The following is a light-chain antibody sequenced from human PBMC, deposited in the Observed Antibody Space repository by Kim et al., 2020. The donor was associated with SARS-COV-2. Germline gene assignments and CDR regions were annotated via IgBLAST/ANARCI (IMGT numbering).Light chain of an antibody. CDR1: SGHSSYI. CDR3: ETWDSNTHV. V-gene: IGLV4-60*03. CDR2: LEGSGSY. J-gene: IGLJ6*01. Sequence: SVKLTCTLSSGHSSYIIAWHQQQPGKAPRYLMKLEGSGSYNRGSGVPDRFSGSSSGADRYLTISNLQSEDEADYYCETWDSNTHVFGSGTKVTGL.